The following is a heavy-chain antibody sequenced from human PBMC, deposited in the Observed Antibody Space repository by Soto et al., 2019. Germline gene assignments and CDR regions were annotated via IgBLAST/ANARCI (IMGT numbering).Heavy chain of an antibody. CDR3: ARVVEDSSGWQTLPDWYFDL. V-gene: IGHV1-18*01. D-gene: IGHD6-19*01. CDR1: GYTFTDYD. CDR2: ISAYNGNT. J-gene: IGHJ2*01. Sequence: GASVKVSCKASGYTFTDYDISWVRQAPGQGLEWMGWISAYNGNTNYAQKLQGRVTMTTDTSTSTAYMELSSLRSEDTAVYYCARVVEDSSGWQTLPDWYFDLWGRGTLVTVSS.